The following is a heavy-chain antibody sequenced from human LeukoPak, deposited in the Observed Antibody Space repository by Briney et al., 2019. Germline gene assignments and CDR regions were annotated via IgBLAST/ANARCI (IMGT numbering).Heavy chain of an antibody. CDR3: ARRDKYAQMNDY. D-gene: IGHD2-8*01. CDR2: VFSSGST. J-gene: IGHJ4*02. CDR1: GGSISSYY. Sequence: PSENLSLTCTVSGGSISSYYWSWIRQPPGKGLKWIGYVFSSGSTNYNPSLESRVTISVDTSKNQFSLKLSSVTAADTAVYYCARRDKYAQMNDYWGQGTLVTVSS. V-gene: IGHV4-59*08.